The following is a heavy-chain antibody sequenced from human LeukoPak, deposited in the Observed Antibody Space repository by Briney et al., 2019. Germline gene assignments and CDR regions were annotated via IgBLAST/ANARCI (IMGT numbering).Heavy chain of an antibody. CDR1: GFTFDDYA. Sequence: PGGSLRLSCAASGFTFDDYAMHWVRQAPGKGLEWVSLISWDGGSTYYADSVKGRFTISRDNSKNTLYLQMNSLRAEDTAVYYCAKLFPLGLLSDYWGQGTLVTVSS. J-gene: IGHJ4*02. CDR2: ISWDGGST. CDR3: AKLFPLGLLSDY. D-gene: IGHD5-12*01. V-gene: IGHV3-43D*03.